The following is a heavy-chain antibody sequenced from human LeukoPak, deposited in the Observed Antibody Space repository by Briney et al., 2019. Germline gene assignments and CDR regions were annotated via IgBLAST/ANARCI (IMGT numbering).Heavy chain of an antibody. CDR3: AREQHYYDRSDYSPPYYFDY. V-gene: IGHV1-2*02. Sequence: ASVKVSCKAFGYIFTDYYIHWVRQAPGQGPEWMGWISPNSGVTNYAQKFQGRVTMTRDTSISTVYMELSRLTFDDTAVYFCAREQHYYDRSDYSPPYYFDYWGQGALVTVSS. CDR2: ISPNSGVT. D-gene: IGHD3-22*01. CDR1: GYIFTDYY. J-gene: IGHJ4*02.